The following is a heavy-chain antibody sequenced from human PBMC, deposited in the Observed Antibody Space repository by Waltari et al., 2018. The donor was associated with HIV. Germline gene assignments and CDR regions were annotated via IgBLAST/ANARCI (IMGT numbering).Heavy chain of an antibody. J-gene: IGHJ5*02. Sequence: QVQLVESGGGVVQPGRSLRLSCAASGVTFSSYAMRWVRQDPRKGLEWVAVISYDGSNKYYADSVKGRFTISRDNSKNTLYLQMNSLRAEDTAVYYCARESGEYGDYLGADWFDPWGQGTLVTVSS. CDR1: GVTFSSYA. CDR2: ISYDGSNK. CDR3: ARESGEYGDYLGADWFDP. D-gene: IGHD4-17*01. V-gene: IGHV3-30-3*01.